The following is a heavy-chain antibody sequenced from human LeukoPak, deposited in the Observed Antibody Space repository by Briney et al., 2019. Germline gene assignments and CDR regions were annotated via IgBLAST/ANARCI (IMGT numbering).Heavy chain of an antibody. CDR2: IHHGGTT. CDR1: GYSISSGYY. J-gene: IGHJ5*02. CDR3: ARRHRWAQGENWFDP. V-gene: IGHV4-38-2*02. Sequence: SETLSLTCTVSGYSISSGYYWGWIRQPPGKGLEWIGSIHHGGTTNYNPSLKSRVTISPDTSKNQFSLKLSSVTAADTAVHYCARRHRWAQGENWFDPWGQGTLVTVSS. D-gene: IGHD4-23*01.